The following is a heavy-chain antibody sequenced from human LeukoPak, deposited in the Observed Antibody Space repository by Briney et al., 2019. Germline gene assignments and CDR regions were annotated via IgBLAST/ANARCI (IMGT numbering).Heavy chain of an antibody. J-gene: IGHJ5*02. V-gene: IGHV1-2*02. CDR1: GYTFTGQY. CDR3: ARAKAYHDSSGSYRTSYFDL. D-gene: IGHD3-22*01. CDR2: IDPNSGDT. Sequence: ASVKVSCKAFGYTFTGQYLHWVRQAPGQGLEWMGGIDPNSGDTNYAQRFEDRVTMTRDTSISTAYMELGRLTSEDAAIYYCARAKAYHDSSGSYRTSYFDLWGQGTLVTVSS.